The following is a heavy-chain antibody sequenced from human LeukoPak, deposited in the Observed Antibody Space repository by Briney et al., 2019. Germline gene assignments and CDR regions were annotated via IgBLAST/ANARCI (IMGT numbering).Heavy chain of an antibody. CDR3: AKDRGRYYDSSGYYWGYYFDS. D-gene: IGHD3-22*01. V-gene: IGHV3-23*01. CDR1: GFTFSTYA. CDR2: ISGSGGGT. J-gene: IGHJ4*02. Sequence: GGSLRLSCAASGFTFSTYAVTWVRQAPGKGLEWVSAISGSGGGTYYADSVKGRFTISRDNSKNTLYLQMSSLRAEDTAIYYCAKDRGRYYDSSGYYWGYYFDSWGQGILVTVST.